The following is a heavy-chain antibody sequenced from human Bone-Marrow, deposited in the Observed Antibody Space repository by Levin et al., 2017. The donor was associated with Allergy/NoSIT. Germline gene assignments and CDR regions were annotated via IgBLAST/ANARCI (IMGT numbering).Heavy chain of an antibody. CDR3: ARVPVGECGGDCYPQDHDAFDI. D-gene: IGHD2-21*01. CDR1: GGTFSSYA. V-gene: IGHV1-69*06. CDR2: IIPIFGTA. J-gene: IGHJ3*02. Sequence: SVKVSCKASGGTFSSYAISWVRQAPGQGLEWMGGIIPIFGTANYAQKFQGRVTITADKSTSTAYMELSSLRSEDTAVYYCARVPVGECGGDCYPQDHDAFDIWGQGTMVTVSS.